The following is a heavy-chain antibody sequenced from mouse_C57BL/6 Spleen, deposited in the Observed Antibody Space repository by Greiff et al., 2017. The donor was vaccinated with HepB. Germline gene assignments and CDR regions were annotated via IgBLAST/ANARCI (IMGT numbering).Heavy chain of an antibody. V-gene: IGHV1-82*01. J-gene: IGHJ2*01. D-gene: IGHD1-1*01. CDR1: GYAFSSSW. CDR3: AGSGGILRSLDY. CDR2: IYPGDGDT. Sequence: VQLQQSGPELVKPGASVKISCKASGYAFSSSWMNWVKQRPGKGLEWIGRIYPGDGDTNYNGKFKGKATLTADKSSSTAYMQLSSLTSEDSAVYFCAGSGGILRSLDYWGQGTTLTVSS.